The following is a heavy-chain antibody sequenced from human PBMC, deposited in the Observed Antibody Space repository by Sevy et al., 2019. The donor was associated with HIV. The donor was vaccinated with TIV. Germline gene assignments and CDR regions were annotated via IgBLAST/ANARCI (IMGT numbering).Heavy chain of an antibody. CDR2: INPNSGGT. Sequence: ASVKVSCKASGNTFTAYYIHWVRQAPGQGLEWMGWINPNSGGTSYAQKFQGRVTMTRDTSITTAYMELNRLNSDDTAVYYCARDGGPDIVGPTTGVDYWGQGTLVTVSS. V-gene: IGHV1-2*02. D-gene: IGHD1-26*01. CDR1: GNTFTAYY. J-gene: IGHJ4*02. CDR3: ARDGGPDIVGPTTGVDY.